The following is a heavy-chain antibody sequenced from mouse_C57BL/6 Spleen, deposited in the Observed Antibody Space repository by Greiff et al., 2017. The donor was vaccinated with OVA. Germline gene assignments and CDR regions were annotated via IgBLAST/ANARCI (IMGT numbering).Heavy chain of an antibody. V-gene: IGHV1-82*01. Sequence: QVQLQQSGPELVKPGASVKISCKASGYAFSSSWMHWVKQRPGKGLEWIGRIYPGDGDTNYNGKFKGKATLTADKSSSTAYMQLSSLTSEDSAVYFCARGMGGYWGQGTTLTVSS. CDR1: GYAFSSSW. D-gene: IGHD2-3*01. CDR3: ARGMGGY. J-gene: IGHJ2*01. CDR2: IYPGDGDT.